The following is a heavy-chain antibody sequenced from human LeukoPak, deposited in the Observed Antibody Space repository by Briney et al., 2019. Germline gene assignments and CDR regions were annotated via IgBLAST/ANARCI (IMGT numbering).Heavy chain of an antibody. CDR3: ARGYRSSWYQVDY. V-gene: IGHV4-30-4*02. J-gene: IGHJ4*02. CDR1: GGSISSGDYY. Sequence: SETLSLTCTVSGGSISSGDYYWSWIRQPPGKGLEWIGYIYYSGSTYYNPSLKSRVTISVDTSKNQFSLKLTSVTAADTAVYYCARGYRSSWYQVDYWGQGTLVTVSS. CDR2: IYYSGST. D-gene: IGHD6-13*01.